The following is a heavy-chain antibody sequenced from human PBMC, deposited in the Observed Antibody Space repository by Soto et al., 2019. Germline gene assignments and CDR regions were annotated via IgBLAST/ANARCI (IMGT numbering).Heavy chain of an antibody. V-gene: IGHV4-39*01. D-gene: IGHD1-26*01. Sequence: QLQLQESGPGLVKPSETLSLTCSLSGGAISDARFYWGWIRQTPGKGLEWIGSIFYSGTTFSNPALQSRVTISVDTSENQVSLKLSSVTAADTALYFCARQKWEQPKWFDPWGQGTLVTVSS. CDR1: GGAISDARFY. CDR3: ARQKWEQPKWFDP. CDR2: IFYSGTT. J-gene: IGHJ5*02.